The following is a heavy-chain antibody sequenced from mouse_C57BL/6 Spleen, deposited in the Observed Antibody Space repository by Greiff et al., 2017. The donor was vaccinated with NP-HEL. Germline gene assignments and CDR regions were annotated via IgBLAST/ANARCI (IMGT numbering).Heavy chain of an antibody. V-gene: IGHV1-69*01. CDR1: GYTFTSYW. CDR2: IDPSDSYT. Sequence: VQLQQPGAELVMPGASVKLSCKASGYTFTSYWMHWVKQRPGQGLEWIGEIDPSDSYTNYNQKFKGKSTLTVDKSSSTAYMQLSSLTSEDSAVYYCARLSGRGFDYWGQGTTLTVSS. CDR3: ARLSGRGFDY. J-gene: IGHJ2*01. D-gene: IGHD1-1*01.